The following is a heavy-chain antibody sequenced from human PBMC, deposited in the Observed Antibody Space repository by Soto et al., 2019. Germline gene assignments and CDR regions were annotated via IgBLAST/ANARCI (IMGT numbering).Heavy chain of an antibody. CDR3: AALDFWSGYYRDQFDY. Sequence: ASVKVSCKASGFTFTSSAVQWVRQARGQRLEWIGWIVVGSGNTNYAQKFQERVTITRDMSTSTAYMELSSLRSEDTAVYYCAALDFWSGYYRDQFDYWGQGTLVTVSS. CDR2: IVVGSGNT. CDR1: GFTFTSSA. V-gene: IGHV1-58*01. J-gene: IGHJ4*02. D-gene: IGHD3-3*01.